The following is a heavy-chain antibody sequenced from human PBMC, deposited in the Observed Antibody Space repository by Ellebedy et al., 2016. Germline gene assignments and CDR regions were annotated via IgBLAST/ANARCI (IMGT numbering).Heavy chain of an antibody. CDR3: ARRDCSSTSCNDY. CDR1: GGSFSGYY. V-gene: IGHV4-34*01. Sequence: SETLSLXXTVYGGSFSGYYWSWIRQPPGKGLEWIGEINHSGSTNYNPSLKSRVTISVDTSKNQFSLKLSSVTAADTAVYYCARRDCSSTSCNDYWGQGTLVTVSS. D-gene: IGHD2-2*01. J-gene: IGHJ4*02. CDR2: INHSGST.